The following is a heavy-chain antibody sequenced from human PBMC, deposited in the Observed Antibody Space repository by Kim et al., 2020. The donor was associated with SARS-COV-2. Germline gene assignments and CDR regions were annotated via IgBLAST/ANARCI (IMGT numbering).Heavy chain of an antibody. Sequence: SETLSLTCTVSGGTISSYYWSWIRQPPGKGLEWIGYIYYSGSTNYNPSLKSRVTISVDTSKNQFSLKLSSVTAADTAVYYCARQYYDILTGYYSGMDVWGQVTTVTVSS. D-gene: IGHD3-9*01. J-gene: IGHJ6*02. V-gene: IGHV4-59*08. CDR1: GGTISSYY. CDR2: IYYSGST. CDR3: ARQYYDILTGYYSGMDV.